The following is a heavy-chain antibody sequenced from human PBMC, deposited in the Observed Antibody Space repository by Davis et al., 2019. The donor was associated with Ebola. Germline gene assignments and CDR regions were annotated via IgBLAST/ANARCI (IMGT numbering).Heavy chain of an antibody. V-gene: IGHV4-59*01. D-gene: IGHD3-10*01. CDR3: ARVLLWFGELPLDV. Sequence: SATLSLTCTVSGGSISSYYWSWIRQPPGKGLEWIEYIYYSGSTYYNPSLKSRVTISVDTSKNQFSLKLSSVTAADTAVYYCARVLLWFGELPLDVWGKGTTVTVSS. CDR2: IYYSGST. CDR1: GGSISSYY. J-gene: IGHJ6*04.